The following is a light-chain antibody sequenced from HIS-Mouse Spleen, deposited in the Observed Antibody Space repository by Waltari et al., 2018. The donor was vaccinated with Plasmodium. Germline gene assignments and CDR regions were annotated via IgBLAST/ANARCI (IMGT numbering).Light chain of an antibody. CDR1: QSVSSN. CDR2: GAS. J-gene: IGKJ3*01. CDR3: QQYNNWSFT. V-gene: IGKV3-15*01. Sequence: EIVMTQSPATLSVSPGERATLSCSASQSVSSNLAWYQQKPGQAPRLLIYGASTRATGIPARFSGSGSGTECTLTISSRQSEDFAVYYCQQYNNWSFTFGPGTKVDIK.